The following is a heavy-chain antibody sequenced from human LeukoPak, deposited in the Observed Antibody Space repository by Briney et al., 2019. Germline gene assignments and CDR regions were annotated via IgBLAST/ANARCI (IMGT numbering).Heavy chain of an antibody. CDR2: MNPNSGNT. D-gene: IGHD3-3*01. Sequence: ASVKVSCKASGYTFTSYDINWVRQATGQGLEWMGWMNPNSGNTGYAEKFQGRVTITADTSTDTAYMELSSLRSEDTAVYYCATGDPQIFGVVPTRGNDAFDIWGQGTMVTVSS. CDR1: GYTFTSYD. V-gene: IGHV1-8*01. J-gene: IGHJ3*02. CDR3: ATGDPQIFGVVPTRGNDAFDI.